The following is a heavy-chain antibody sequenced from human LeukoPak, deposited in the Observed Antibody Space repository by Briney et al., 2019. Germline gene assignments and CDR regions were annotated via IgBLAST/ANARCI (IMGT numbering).Heavy chain of an antibody. V-gene: IGHV3-13*01. Sequence: PGGSLRLSCAASGFTFSSYDMHWVRQATGKGLEWVSAIGTAGDTYYPGSVKGRFTISRENAKNSLYLQMNSLRAGDTAVYYCARGAYSSGDHFYYWGQGTLVTVSS. J-gene: IGHJ4*02. CDR1: GFTFSSYD. CDR2: IGTAGDT. CDR3: ARGAYSSGDHFYY. D-gene: IGHD6-19*01.